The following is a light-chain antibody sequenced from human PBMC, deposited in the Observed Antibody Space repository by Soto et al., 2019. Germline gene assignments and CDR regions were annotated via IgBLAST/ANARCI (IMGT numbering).Light chain of an antibody. Sequence: EIMMTQSPATLSVSPGERATLSCRASQSVSNNLAWYQQKPGQAPRLLIYYASTRATGIPARFSGSGSGTEFTLTISSLQSEDFALYFCQQYNNWPPITFGQGTRLEIK. V-gene: IGKV3-15*01. CDR3: QQYNNWPPIT. CDR2: YAS. J-gene: IGKJ5*01. CDR1: QSVSNN.